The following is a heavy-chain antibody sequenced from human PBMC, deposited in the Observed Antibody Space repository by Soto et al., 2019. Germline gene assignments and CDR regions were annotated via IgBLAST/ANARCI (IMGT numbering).Heavy chain of an antibody. CDR2: IHSGGNT. CDR3: ARALVTTPPRTFDY. V-gene: IGHV3-66*01. CDR1: GFTVSSTY. Sequence: GGSLRLSCAVSGFTVSSTYMNWVRQATGMGLEWVSVIHSGGNTFYADSVKGRFTISRDNSKNTVYLQMSSLRGEDTAVYFCARALVTTPPRTFDYWGQGTLVTVSS. J-gene: IGHJ4*02. D-gene: IGHD2-21*02.